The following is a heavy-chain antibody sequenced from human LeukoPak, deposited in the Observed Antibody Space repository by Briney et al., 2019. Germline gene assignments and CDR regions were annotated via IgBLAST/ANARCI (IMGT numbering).Heavy chain of an antibody. CDR1: GFTFSSYW. Sequence: GGSLRLSCAASGFTFSSYWMHWVRQAPGKGLEWVAVISYDGSNKYYADSVKGRFTISRDNSKNTLYPQMNSLRAEDTAVYYCARDHHDAFDIWGQGTMVTVSS. V-gene: IGHV3-30-3*01. J-gene: IGHJ3*02. CDR3: ARDHHDAFDI. CDR2: ISYDGSNK.